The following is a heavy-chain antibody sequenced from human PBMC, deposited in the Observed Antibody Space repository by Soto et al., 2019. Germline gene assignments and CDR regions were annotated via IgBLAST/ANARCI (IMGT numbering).Heavy chain of an antibody. CDR3: ARDEPSGDLDY. CDR1: GGSISSGDYY. Sequence: SETLSLTCTVSGGSISSGDYYWSWIRQPPGKGLEWIGYIYYSGSTYYNPSLKSRVTISVDTSKNQFSLKLSSVTAADTAVYYCARDEPSGDLDYWGPGTLFPVS. CDR2: IYYSGST. J-gene: IGHJ4*02. D-gene: IGHD7-27*01. V-gene: IGHV4-30-4*01.